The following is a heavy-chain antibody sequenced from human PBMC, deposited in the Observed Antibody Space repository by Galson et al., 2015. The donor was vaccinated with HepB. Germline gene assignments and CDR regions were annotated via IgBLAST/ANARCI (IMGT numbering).Heavy chain of an antibody. J-gene: IGHJ4*02. D-gene: IGHD3-16*01. V-gene: IGHV4-31*03. CDR1: GGSISNGGLY. CDR3: ARTVGGGENPAYSFDY. CDR2: IYYSGST. Sequence: TLSLTCTVSGGSISNGGLYWIWHRQHPGKGLVGSMYIYYSGSTYYNPSHKSRVTITVDTSTNPFSLKLSSVTAAATAADYCARTVGGGENPAYSFDYWGQGTLVTVSS.